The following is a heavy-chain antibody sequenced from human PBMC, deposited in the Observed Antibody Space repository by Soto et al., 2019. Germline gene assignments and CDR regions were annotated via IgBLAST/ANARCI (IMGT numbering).Heavy chain of an antibody. V-gene: IGHV4-31*03. CDR1: GGSISSGDYY. CDR3: ARWWSGSRQGFDP. Sequence: QVQLQESGPGLVKPSQTLSLTCTVSGGSISSGDYYWSWIRQHPGKGLEWIGYIYYSGSTYYNPSVSCRXXISVDTSKNQFSLKLSSVTAADTAVYYCARWWSGSRQGFDPWGQGTLVTVSS. D-gene: IGHD3-3*01. J-gene: IGHJ5*02. CDR2: IYYSGST.